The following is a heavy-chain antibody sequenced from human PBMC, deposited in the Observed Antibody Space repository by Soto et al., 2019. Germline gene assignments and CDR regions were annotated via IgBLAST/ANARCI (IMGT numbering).Heavy chain of an antibody. V-gene: IGHV1-2*02. D-gene: IGHD3-16*01. CDR1: EYTFTAYY. Sequence: EASVKVSCKASEYTFTAYYIHWVRQAPGQGLEWMGWINPRSGGTNYAQKFQGRVTMTRDTSITTAYMELSRLRSDDTAVYYCARDVTDNWFDPWGRGTLVTVSS. CDR3: ARDVTDNWFDP. CDR2: INPRSGGT. J-gene: IGHJ5*02.